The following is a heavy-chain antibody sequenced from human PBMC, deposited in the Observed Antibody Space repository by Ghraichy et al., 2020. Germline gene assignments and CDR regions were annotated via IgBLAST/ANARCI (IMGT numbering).Heavy chain of an antibody. Sequence: SETLSLTCALSGGSVNSDTNYWSWIRQPPGKGLEWIGYIYYGGITKYNPSLKSRVTISLDTSKNQFSLKRSSVTAADTAVYYGAKYFSSADCFEHWGQGTLVTGAS. CDR2: IYYGGIT. CDR3: AKYFSSADCFEH. V-gene: IGHV4-61*01. CDR1: GGSVNSDTNY. D-gene: IGHD6-19*01. J-gene: IGHJ4*02.